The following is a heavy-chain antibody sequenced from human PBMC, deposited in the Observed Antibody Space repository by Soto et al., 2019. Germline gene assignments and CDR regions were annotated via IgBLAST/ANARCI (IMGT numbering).Heavy chain of an antibody. CDR2: ISGSGGRS. CDR3: AEAYFRWSREQPYFFDH. V-gene: IGHV3-23*01. D-gene: IGHD6-13*01. CDR1: GFTFSNYA. J-gene: IGHJ4*02. Sequence: EVQLLDSGGGLVQPGGSLRLSCAASGFTFSNYAMTWVRQGPGKGLEWVSGISGSGGRSYYADSVKGRFTISRDNSKSQVYLQMNSPKAGDQAVYFCAEAYFRWSREQPYFFDHLGQGTLVTVSS.